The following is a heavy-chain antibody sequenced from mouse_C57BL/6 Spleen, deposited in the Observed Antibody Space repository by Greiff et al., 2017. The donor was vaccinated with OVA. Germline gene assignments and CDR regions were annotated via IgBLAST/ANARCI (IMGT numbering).Heavy chain of an antibody. V-gene: IGHV1-15*01. D-gene: IGHD1-1*02. CDR2: IDPETGGT. J-gene: IGHJ3*01. CDR3: TPPLGGMIWCAY. CDR1: GYTFTDYE. Sequence: QVQLQQSGAELVRPGASVTLSCKASGYTFTDYEMHWVKQTPVHGLEWIGAIDPETGGTAYNQKFKGKAILTADKSSSTAYMELRSLTSEDSAVYYCTPPLGGMIWCAYWGQGTLVTVSA.